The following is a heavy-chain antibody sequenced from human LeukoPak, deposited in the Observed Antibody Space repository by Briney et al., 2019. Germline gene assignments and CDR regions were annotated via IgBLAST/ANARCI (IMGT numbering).Heavy chain of an antibody. CDR2: IIPIFGTA. D-gene: IGHD6-13*01. J-gene: IGHJ5*02. CDR3: AGFRGSGSCWWLAP. Sequence: SVKVSCKASGGTFSSYAISWVRQAPGQGLEWMGGIIPIFGTANYAQKFQGRVTITTDESTSTAYMELSSLRSEDTAVYYCAGFRGSGSCWWLAPWGRGTLVTFS. V-gene: IGHV1-69*05. CDR1: GGTFSSYA.